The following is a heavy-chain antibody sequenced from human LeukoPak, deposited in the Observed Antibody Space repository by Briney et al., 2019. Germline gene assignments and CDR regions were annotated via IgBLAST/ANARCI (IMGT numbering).Heavy chain of an antibody. CDR1: GGTISSSSYY. V-gene: IGHV4-39*07. CDR3: ARTSGRYYDFWSGYLVDYYYYYYMDV. Sequence: SETLSLTCTVSGGTISSSSYYWGWMRQPPGKGLEWIGSIYYSGSTYYNPSLKGRVTITVDTSKNQFSLKLSSVTAADTAVYYCARTSGRYYDFWSGYLVDYYYYYYMDVWGKGTTVTVSS. CDR2: IYYSGST. D-gene: IGHD3-3*01. J-gene: IGHJ6*03.